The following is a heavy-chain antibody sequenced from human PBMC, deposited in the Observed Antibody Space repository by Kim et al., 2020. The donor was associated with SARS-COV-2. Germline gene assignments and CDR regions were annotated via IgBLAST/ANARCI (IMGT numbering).Heavy chain of an antibody. CDR2: RT. Sequence: RTNYNPSLKSRVTISIDTSKNQFSLKLSSVTAADTAVYYCARDDGGTFDIWGQGTMVTVSS. CDR3: ARDDGGTFDI. V-gene: IGHV4-39*07. J-gene: IGHJ3*02.